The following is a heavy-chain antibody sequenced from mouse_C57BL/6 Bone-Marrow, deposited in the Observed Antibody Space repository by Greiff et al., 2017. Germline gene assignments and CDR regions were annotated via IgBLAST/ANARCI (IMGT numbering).Heavy chain of an antibody. V-gene: IGHV3-6*01. CDR1: GYSITSGYY. J-gene: IGHJ2*01. CDR2: ISYDGSN. D-gene: IGHD2-3*01. Sequence: EVKLVESGPGLVKPSQSLSLTCSVTGYSITSGYYWNWIRQFPGNKLEWMGYISYDGSNNYNPSLKNRISITRDTSKNQFFLKLNSVTTEDTATYYCARLLPRGYWGQGTTLTVSS. CDR3: ARLLPRGY.